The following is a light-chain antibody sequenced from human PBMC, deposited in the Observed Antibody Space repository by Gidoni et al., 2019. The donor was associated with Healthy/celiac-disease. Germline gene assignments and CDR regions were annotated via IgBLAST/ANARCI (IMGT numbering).Light chain of an antibody. V-gene: IGLV2-8*01. J-gene: IGLJ2*01. CDR2: EVS. CDR3: SSYAGSNNWV. Sequence: QSALTQPPSESGSPGQSVTIACTGTSSDVGGYNYVSWYQHHPGKAPKLMMYEVSKRPSGVPDRFSGSKSGNTASLTGSGLQAEDEADYYCSSYAGSNNWVFGGGTKLTVL. CDR1: SSDVGGYNY.